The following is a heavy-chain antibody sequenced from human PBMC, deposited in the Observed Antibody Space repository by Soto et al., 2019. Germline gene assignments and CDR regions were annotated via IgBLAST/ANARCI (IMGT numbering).Heavy chain of an antibody. V-gene: IGHV5-51*03. CDR3: ARRHYIGYEYCFGYFDY. CDR1: GYSFTSYW. J-gene: IGHJ4*02. D-gene: IGHD5-12*01. Sequence: EVQLVQSGAAVKKPGESLKISCKGSGYSFTSYWIGWVRQMPGKGLECMGIIWPGDSDTRYSPSFQGQVIISADKSISTAYLQWSRLKASETAMYYCARRHYIGYEYCFGYFDYWGQGTLVTFSS. CDR2: IWPGDSDT.